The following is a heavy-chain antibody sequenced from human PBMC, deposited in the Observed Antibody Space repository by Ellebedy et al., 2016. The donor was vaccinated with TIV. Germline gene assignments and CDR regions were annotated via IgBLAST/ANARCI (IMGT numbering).Heavy chain of an antibody. CDR2: VNPNSGNT. CDR3: ARPMTTVTTRGYCDN. V-gene: IGHV1-8*01. J-gene: IGHJ4*02. D-gene: IGHD4-17*01. Sequence: AASVTVSCKASGYTFTSFDINWMRQATGQGLAWMGWVNPNSGNTGYAQNFQGRVTMTRNTSISTAYMELSSLRSEDTAVYYCARPMTTVTTRGYCDNWGQGTLVTVAS. CDR1: GYTFTSFD.